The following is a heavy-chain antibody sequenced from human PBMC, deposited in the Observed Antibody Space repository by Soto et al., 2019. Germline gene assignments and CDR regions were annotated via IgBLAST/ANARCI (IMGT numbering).Heavy chain of an antibody. V-gene: IGHV4-59*01. J-gene: IGHJ6*03. CDR1: GGSISSYY. CDR3: ARAPGSSGWNYYYYMDV. Sequence: SETLSLTCTVSGGSISSYYWSWIRQPPGKGLEWIGYIYYSGSTNYNPSLKSRVTISVDTSKNQFSLKLSSVTAADTAVYYCARAPGSSGWNYYYYMDVWGKGTTVTVSS. CDR2: IYYSGST. D-gene: IGHD6-19*01.